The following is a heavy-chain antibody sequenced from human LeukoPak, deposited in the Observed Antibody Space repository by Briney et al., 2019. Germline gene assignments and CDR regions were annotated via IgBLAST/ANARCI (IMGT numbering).Heavy chain of an antibody. D-gene: IGHD1-26*01. CDR3: ARYRYSGTSRSPLAF. CDR1: GYTFTDYY. V-gene: IGHV1-2*02. J-gene: IGHJ3*01. CDR2: INPKSGGT. Sequence: ASVKVSCKASGYTFTDYYIHWVRQVPGQGLEWMGWINPKSGGTNYALRFKGRVTMTRDTSITTVYMEASSLRSDDTAVYYCARYRYSGTSRSPLAFWGQGTTVTVSS.